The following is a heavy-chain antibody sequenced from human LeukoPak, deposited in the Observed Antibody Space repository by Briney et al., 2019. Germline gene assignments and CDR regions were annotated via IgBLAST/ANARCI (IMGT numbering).Heavy chain of an antibody. V-gene: IGHV4-34*01. CDR1: GGSFSSYY. CDR3: ARNGGYSYGFRGSLGY. D-gene: IGHD5-18*01. Sequence: SETLSLTCAVYGGSFSSYYWTWIRQPPGKGLEWIGEINHSGSTNYNPSLKSRVTISVDTSKNQFSLKLSSVTAADTAVYYCARNGGYSYGFRGSLGYWGQGTLVTVSS. CDR2: INHSGST. J-gene: IGHJ4*02.